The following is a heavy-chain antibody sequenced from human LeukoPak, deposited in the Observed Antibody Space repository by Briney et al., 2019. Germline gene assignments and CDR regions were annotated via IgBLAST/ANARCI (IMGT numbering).Heavy chain of an antibody. CDR2: INPNSGGT. V-gene: IGHV1-2*02. Sequence: ASVKVSCKASGYTFTGYYMHWVRQASGQGLEWMGWINPNSGGTNYAQKLQGRVTMTTDTSTSTAYMELRSLRSDDTAVYYCARVGGYYPSHWYFDLWGRGTLVTVSS. CDR1: GYTFTGYY. J-gene: IGHJ2*01. D-gene: IGHD3-22*01. CDR3: ARVGGYYPSHWYFDL.